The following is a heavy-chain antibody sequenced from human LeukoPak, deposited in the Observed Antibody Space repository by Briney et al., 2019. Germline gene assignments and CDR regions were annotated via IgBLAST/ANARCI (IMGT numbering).Heavy chain of an antibody. J-gene: IGHJ4*02. Sequence: ASVKVSCKASGYTFTTYGIGWLRQAPGQGREWMGGIVPFFNTTHYAQKFRDRVTISADASSSTAHMEVRGLTSEDTAVYYCATDDCLGDSCYIDYWGQGTLIIVSS. CDR1: GYTFTTYG. CDR3: ATDDCLGDSCYIDY. D-gene: IGHD2-21*02. V-gene: IGHV1-69*13. CDR2: IVPFFNTT.